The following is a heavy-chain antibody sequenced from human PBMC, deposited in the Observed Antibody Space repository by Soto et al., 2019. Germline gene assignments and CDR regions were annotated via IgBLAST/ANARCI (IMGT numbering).Heavy chain of an antibody. J-gene: IGHJ5*02. CDR2: IYHSGST. CDR3: ARDYYGSGSSRFDP. Sequence: TSETLSLTCAVSGGSISSGGYSWSWIRQPPGKGLEWIGYIYHSGSTYYNPSLKSRVTISVDRSKNQFSLKLSSVTAADTAVYYCARDYYGSGSSRFDPWGQGTLVTVSS. V-gene: IGHV4-30-2*01. CDR1: GGSISSGGYS. D-gene: IGHD3-10*01.